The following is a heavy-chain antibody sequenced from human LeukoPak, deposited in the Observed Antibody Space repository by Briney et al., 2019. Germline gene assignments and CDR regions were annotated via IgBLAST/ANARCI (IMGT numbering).Heavy chain of an antibody. V-gene: IGHV4-39*07. Sequence: SETLSLTCTVSGGSISNSSYYWGWIRQPPGKGLEWIGSIYYSGSTYYNPSLKSRVTISVDTSKNQFSLKLSSVTAADTAVYYCARDHGSGYYLDYWGQGTLVTVSS. CDR3: ARDHGSGYYLDY. CDR2: IYYSGST. CDR1: GGSISNSSYY. D-gene: IGHD3-22*01. J-gene: IGHJ4*02.